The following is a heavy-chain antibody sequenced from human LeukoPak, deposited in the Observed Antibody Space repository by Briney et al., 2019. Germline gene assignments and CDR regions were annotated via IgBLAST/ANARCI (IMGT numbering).Heavy chain of an antibody. CDR3: ARGKRLGFDP. CDR2: INHSGST. Sequence: PSETLSLTCAVYGGSFSGYYWSWIRQPPGKGLEWIGEINHSGSTNYNPSLKSRVTISVDTSRNQFSPKLSSVTAADTAVYYCARGKRLGFDPWGQGTLVTVSS. J-gene: IGHJ5*02. V-gene: IGHV4-34*01. CDR1: GGSFSGYY.